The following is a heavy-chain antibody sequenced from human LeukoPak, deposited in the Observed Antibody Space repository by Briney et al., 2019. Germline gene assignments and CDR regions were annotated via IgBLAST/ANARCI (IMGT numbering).Heavy chain of an antibody. Sequence: SETLTLTCTVSGGSISSSSYYWGWIRQPPGKGLEWIGSIYYSGSTYYNPSLKSRVTISVDTSKNQFSLKLSSVTAADTAVYYCARRAVAGSTGTFDYWGQGTLVTVSS. V-gene: IGHV4-39*01. CDR2: IYYSGST. CDR3: ARRAVAGSTGTFDY. D-gene: IGHD6-19*01. J-gene: IGHJ4*02. CDR1: GGSISSSSYY.